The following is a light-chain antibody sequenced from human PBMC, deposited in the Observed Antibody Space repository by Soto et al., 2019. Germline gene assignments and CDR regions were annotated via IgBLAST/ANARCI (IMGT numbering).Light chain of an antibody. V-gene: IGKV3-11*01. Sequence: EIVLTQSPATLSLSPGERATLSCRTSQTIRGLLNWYQQRPGQAPRLLIYDTSNRATDIPARLSGSGYGTDFILTISSLDPEDFGVYFCQQRHNWPITFGQGTRLDIK. J-gene: IGKJ5*01. CDR1: QTIRGL. CDR3: QQRHNWPIT. CDR2: DTS.